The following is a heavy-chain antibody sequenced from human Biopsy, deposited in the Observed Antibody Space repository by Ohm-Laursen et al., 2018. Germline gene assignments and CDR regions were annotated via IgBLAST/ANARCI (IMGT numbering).Heavy chain of an antibody. D-gene: IGHD3-22*01. CDR1: GFTFSSYSMN. Sequence: LRLSCSASGFTFSSYSMNWVRQAPGKGLEWIGSIFYRGSTHYKPSLKSRVNISVDTSKNQFSLKLNSVTAADTAVYYCARDYDTSGYYYVSWGQGTLVTVSS. CDR2: IFYRGST. V-gene: IGHV4-59*05. CDR3: ARDYDTSGYYYVS. J-gene: IGHJ5*02.